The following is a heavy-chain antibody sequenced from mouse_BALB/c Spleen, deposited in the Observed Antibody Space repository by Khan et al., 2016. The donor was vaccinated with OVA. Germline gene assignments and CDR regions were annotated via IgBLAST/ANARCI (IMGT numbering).Heavy chain of an antibody. CDR1: GDSITSGY. V-gene: IGHV3-8*02. CDR3: VRYDYDYDWVFAT. J-gene: IGHJ3*01. Sequence: EVQLQESGPSLVKPSQTLSLTCSVTGDSITSGYWNWIRKFPGNKLEYMGYISYSGSTYYNPSLKSRISITRDTSKNQYYLQLNSVTTEDTATYYCVRYDYDYDWVFATWGQGTLVTASA. CDR2: ISYSGST. D-gene: IGHD2-4*01.